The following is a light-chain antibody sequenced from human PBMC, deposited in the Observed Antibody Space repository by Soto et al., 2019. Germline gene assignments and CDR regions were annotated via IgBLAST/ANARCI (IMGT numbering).Light chain of an antibody. CDR2: SSN. Sequence: HSVLTQPPSVSGAPGQTVTISCTGSRSNIGAGYDIHWYQFLPGTAPKLLLYSSNQRPSGIPDRFSGSKSGTSASLAITGLQPEDEADYYCQSYDDSLSGSGVFGTGTKVTVL. J-gene: IGLJ1*01. CDR1: RSNIGAGYD. CDR3: QSYDDSLSGSGV. V-gene: IGLV1-40*01.